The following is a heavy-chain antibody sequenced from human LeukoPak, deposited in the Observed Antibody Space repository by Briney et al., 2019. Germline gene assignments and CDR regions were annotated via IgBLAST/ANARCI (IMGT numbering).Heavy chain of an antibody. CDR1: GASMIDYY. J-gene: IGHJ4*02. D-gene: IGHD6-6*01. Sequence: SETLSLTCSVSGASMIDYYWTWIRQPAGKGLEWIGRLYFGGETNYNPSLRSRVTMSVDTSKNQFSLKLSSVTAADTAVYYCARDMWDPIGQLLSYFDYWGQGTLVTVSS. V-gene: IGHV4-4*07. CDR2: LYFGGET. CDR3: ARDMWDPIGQLLSYFDY.